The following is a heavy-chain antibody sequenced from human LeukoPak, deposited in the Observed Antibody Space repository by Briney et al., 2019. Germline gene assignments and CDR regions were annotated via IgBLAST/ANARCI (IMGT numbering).Heavy chain of an antibody. J-gene: IGHJ4*02. CDR1: GGTFSSYA. CDR3: ARSPPGIAVAGTLWFDY. Sequence: GASVKVSCKASGGTFSSYAISWVRQAPGQGLEWMGGIIPIFGTANYAQKFQGRVTITADESTGTAYMGLSSLRSEDTAVYYCARSPPGIAVAGTLWFDYWGQGTLVTASS. CDR2: IIPIFGTA. D-gene: IGHD6-19*01. V-gene: IGHV1-69*13.